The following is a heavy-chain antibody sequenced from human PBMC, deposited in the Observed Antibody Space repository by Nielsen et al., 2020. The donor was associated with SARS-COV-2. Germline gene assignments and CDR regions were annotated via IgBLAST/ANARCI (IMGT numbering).Heavy chain of an antibody. CDR1: GFSFDDFA. D-gene: IGHD6-19*01. CDR3: ATNSDWRHDY. J-gene: IGHJ4*02. CDR2: INSDGSST. Sequence: GGSLRLSCAASGFSFDDFAMHWVRQAPGKGLVWVSRINSDGSSTSYADSVKGRFTISRDNVKNSLDLQMNSLRAEDMAVYYCATNSDWRHDYWGQGTLVTVST. V-gene: IGHV3-74*01.